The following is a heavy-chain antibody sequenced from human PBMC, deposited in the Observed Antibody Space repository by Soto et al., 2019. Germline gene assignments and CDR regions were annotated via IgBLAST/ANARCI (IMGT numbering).Heavy chain of an antibody. J-gene: IGHJ3*01. Sequence: QVQLVESGGGVVQPGRSLRLSCADSELTFSTYDMHWVRQAPGKGLEWVTLISYHEVNIYYADSVKGRFTVSRDNSKNTLYLQMNSLRVEDTAVYYCAKGKNGILNYWGQGTMVTVSS. V-gene: IGHV3-30*18. D-gene: IGHD1-1*01. CDR2: ISYHEVNI. CDR3: AKGKNGILNY. CDR1: ELTFSTYD.